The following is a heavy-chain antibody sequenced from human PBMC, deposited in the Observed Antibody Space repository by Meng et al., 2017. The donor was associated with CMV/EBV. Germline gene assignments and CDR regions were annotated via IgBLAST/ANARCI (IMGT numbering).Heavy chain of an antibody. CDR3: MSEEDGITARR. V-gene: IGHV3-21*03. CDR2: ISSSSSYI. D-gene: IGHD6-6*01. J-gene: IGHJ4*02. CDR1: GFTFSSYS. Sequence: GESLKISCAASGFTFSSYSMNWVRQAPGKGLEWVSSISSSSSYIYYADSVKGRFTISRDNAKNSLYLQMNSLKIEDSGVYYCMSEEDGITARRGGQGTLVTVSS.